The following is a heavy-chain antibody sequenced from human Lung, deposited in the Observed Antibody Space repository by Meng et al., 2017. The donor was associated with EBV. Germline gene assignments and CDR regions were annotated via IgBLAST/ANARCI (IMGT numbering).Heavy chain of an antibody. V-gene: IGHV1-69*06. CDR1: GGAFNSYA. Sequence: VPVGAEVKKPVSSVKVSCKPSGGAFNSYAFTWVRQAPGQGLEWVGGIIPVFGTTNYAQNFKGRVTITADKSTRTAYMELSSLRSEDTAVYYCAGGPNYSGTYYLEIDDWGQGTLVTVSS. CDR2: IIPVFGTT. J-gene: IGHJ4*02. CDR3: AGGPNYSGTYYLEIDD. D-gene: IGHD3-10*01.